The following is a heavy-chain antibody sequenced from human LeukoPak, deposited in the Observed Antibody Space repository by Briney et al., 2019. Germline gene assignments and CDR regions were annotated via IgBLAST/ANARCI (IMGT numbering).Heavy chain of an antibody. J-gene: IGHJ6*04. Sequence: SVKVSCKASGGTFSSYAISWVRQAPGQGLEWMGGIIPIFGTANYAQKFQGRVTITADESTSTAYMKLSSLRSEDTAVYYCAGYPYGYYYYGMDVWGKGTTVTVSS. D-gene: IGHD5-18*01. CDR3: AGYPYGYYYYGMDV. CDR1: GGTFSSYA. CDR2: IIPIFGTA. V-gene: IGHV1-69*13.